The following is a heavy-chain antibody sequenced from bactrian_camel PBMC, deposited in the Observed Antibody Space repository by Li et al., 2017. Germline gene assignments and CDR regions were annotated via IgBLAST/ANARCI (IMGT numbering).Heavy chain of an antibody. V-gene: IGHV3S53*01. CDR1: GITATYYC. CDR2: IDRDGST. J-gene: IGHJ6*01. CDR3: AGENPCYELRMTTADFGY. D-gene: IGHD3*01. Sequence: HVQLVESGGGLVQPGGSLRLSCDVSGITATYYCMAWFRQAPGKEREGVAGIDRDGSTSYIDSVKGRFTISQDTAKSAVYLQMNSLKPEDTAMYYCAGENPCYELRMTTADFGYWGQGTQVTVS.